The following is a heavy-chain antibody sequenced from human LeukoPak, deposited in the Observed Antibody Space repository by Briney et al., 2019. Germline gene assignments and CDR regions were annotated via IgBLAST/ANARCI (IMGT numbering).Heavy chain of an antibody. D-gene: IGHD3-9*01. CDR3: ARDPDILTGLGTD. J-gene: IGHJ4*02. CDR1: GFTFSSYS. V-gene: IGHV3-21*01. CDR2: ISSSSYI. Sequence: GGSLRLSCAASGFTFSSYSMNWVRQAPGKGLEWVSSISSSSYIYYADSVKGRFTISRDNAKNSLYLQMNSLRAEDTAVYYCARDPDILTGLGTDWGQGTLVTVSS.